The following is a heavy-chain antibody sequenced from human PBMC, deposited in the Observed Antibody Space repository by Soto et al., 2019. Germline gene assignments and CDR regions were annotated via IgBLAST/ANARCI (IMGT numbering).Heavy chain of an antibody. CDR1: GVSTSNHY. Sequence: QVQLQESGPGLVKPSETLSLTCSVSGVSTSNHYWTWIRKPPGQGPEWIGCIYYRGTTNYNASFNSRVTISLDTSKNQFSPKLTSVTTADTAVYYCARGGGSPYHDHEFDYWGQGILVTVSS. J-gene: IGHJ4*02. V-gene: IGHV4-59*11. CDR3: ARGGGSPYHDHEFDY. CDR2: IYYRGTT. D-gene: IGHD2-2*01.